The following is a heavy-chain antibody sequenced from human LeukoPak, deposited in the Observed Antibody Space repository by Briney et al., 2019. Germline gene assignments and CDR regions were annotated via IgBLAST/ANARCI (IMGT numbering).Heavy chain of an antibody. CDR3: AKTRGYCSSTSCSPLDY. D-gene: IGHD2-2*03. CDR1: GFTFSSYA. CDR2: ISGSGGST. V-gene: IGHV3-23*01. J-gene: IGHJ4*02. Sequence: GGSLRLSCAASGFTFSSYAMSWVRQAPGKGLEWVSAISGSGGSTHYADSVKGRFTISRDNSKNTLHLQMNSLRAEDTAVYYCAKTRGYCSSTSCSPLDYWGQGTLVTVSS.